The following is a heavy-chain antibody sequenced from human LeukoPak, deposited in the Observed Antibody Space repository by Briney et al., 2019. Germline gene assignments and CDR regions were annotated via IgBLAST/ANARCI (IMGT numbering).Heavy chain of an antibody. Sequence: GRSLRLSCAASGFTFSSYGMHWVRQAPGKGLEWVAVIWYDGSNKYYADSVKGRFTISRDNSKNTLYLQMNSLRAEDTAVYYCAKDPSSSAGYSYGGYFDYWGRGTLVTVSS. CDR1: GFTFSSYG. J-gene: IGHJ4*02. CDR3: AKDPSSSAGYSYGGYFDY. D-gene: IGHD5-18*01. V-gene: IGHV3-33*06. CDR2: IWYDGSNK.